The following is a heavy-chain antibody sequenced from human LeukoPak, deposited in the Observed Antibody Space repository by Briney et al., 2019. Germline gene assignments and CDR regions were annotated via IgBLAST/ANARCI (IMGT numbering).Heavy chain of an antibody. J-gene: IGHJ5*02. D-gene: IGHD2-2*01. CDR1: GFTFSNAW. Sequence: PGGSLRLSCAASGFTFSNAWMSWVRQAPGKGLEWVGRIKSKTDGGTTDYAAPVKGRFTISRDDSKNTLYLQMNSLKTEDTAVYYCTTDLVIVVVPAAMEGPWGQGTLVTVSS. CDR2: IKSKTDGGTT. CDR3: TTDLVIVVVPAAMEGP. V-gene: IGHV3-15*01.